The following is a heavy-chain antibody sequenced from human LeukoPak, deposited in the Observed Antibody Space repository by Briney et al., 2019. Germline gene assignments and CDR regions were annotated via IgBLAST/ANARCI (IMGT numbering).Heavy chain of an antibody. J-gene: IGHJ4*02. D-gene: IGHD3-22*01. V-gene: IGHV1-69*13. CDR2: IIPIFGTA. CDR1: GGTFISYA. CDR3: ARGYYYDSSKFDY. Sequence: GASVKVSCKASGGTFISYAISWVRQAAGQGLEWMGGIIPIFGTANYAQKFQGRVTITADESTSTAYMELSSLRSEDTAVYYCARGYYYDSSKFDYWGQGTLVTVSS.